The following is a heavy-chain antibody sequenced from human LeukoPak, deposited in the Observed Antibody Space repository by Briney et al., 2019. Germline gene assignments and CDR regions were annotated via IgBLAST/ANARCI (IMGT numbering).Heavy chain of an antibody. D-gene: IGHD1-26*01. CDR1: GFTFSSYW. V-gene: IGHV3-74*01. J-gene: IGHJ4*02. CDR3: YWEGS. CDR2: INSDGSST. Sequence: GGSLRLSCAASGFTFSSYWMHWVRQGPGKGLVWVSRINSDGSSTSYADSVKGRYTISRDNAKDTLYLQMNSLRVEDTAVYYCYWEGSWGQGTLVTVSS.